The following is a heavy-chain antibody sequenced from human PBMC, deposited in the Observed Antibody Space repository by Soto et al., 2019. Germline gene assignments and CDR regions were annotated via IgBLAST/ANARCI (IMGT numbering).Heavy chain of an antibody. D-gene: IGHD6-19*01. Sequence: EVQLLESGGGWVQPGGSLRLSCAASGFTFISYAMSWVRQTPGKGLEGVSGISGGGGNTYYADSVTGRFTISRDNSRNTLYLQMNSLRAADTAIYYCAKDRGAGGRFSGIAVAGIPSWGQGTLVTVSS. J-gene: IGHJ5*02. CDR3: AKDRGAGGRFSGIAVAGIPS. V-gene: IGHV3-23*01. CDR2: ISGGGGNT. CDR1: GFTFISYA.